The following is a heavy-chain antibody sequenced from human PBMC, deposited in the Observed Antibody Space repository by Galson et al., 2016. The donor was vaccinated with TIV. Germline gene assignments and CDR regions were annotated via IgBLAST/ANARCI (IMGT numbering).Heavy chain of an antibody. CDR2: ISDDATTT. J-gene: IGHJ3*01. CDR3: ARHGDTATGDAFDL. V-gene: IGHV3-74*01. Sequence: SLRLSCAASGFTFSRFWMHWVRQAPGKGLVWVSRISDDATTTTYADSVKGRFTISRDNTKNTLHLQMNSLRADDTAVYYCARHGDTATGDAFDLWGQGTMVAVSP. D-gene: IGHD5-18*01. CDR1: GFTFSRFW.